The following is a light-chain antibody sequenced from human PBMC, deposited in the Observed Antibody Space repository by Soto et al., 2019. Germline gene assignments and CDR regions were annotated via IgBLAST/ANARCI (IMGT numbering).Light chain of an antibody. CDR1: QSVSSSY. CDR3: QQYGSSPRT. J-gene: IGKJ1*01. Sequence: EIVLTQSPGTLSLSPGEKATLSCRASQSVSSSYLAGYQQKPGQAPRPLIYGASSRAIGIPDRFSGSGSGTDFTHTISRQEPEDFAVYYCQQYGSSPRTFDQGTKVEI. V-gene: IGKV3-20*01. CDR2: GAS.